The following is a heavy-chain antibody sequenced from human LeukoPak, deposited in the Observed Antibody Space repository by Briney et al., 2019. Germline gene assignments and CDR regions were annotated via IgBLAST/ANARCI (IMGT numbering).Heavy chain of an antibody. V-gene: IGHV1-69*06. CDR3: ARAQWELEVRLHY. J-gene: IGHJ4*02. CDR2: IIPIFGTA. CDR1: GGTFSSYA. D-gene: IGHD1-26*01. Sequence: HWASVKVSCKASGGTFSSYAISWVRQAPGQGLEWMGGIIPIFGTANYAQKFQGRVTITADKSTSTAYMELSSLRSEDTAVYYCARAQWELEVRLHYWGQGTLVTVSS.